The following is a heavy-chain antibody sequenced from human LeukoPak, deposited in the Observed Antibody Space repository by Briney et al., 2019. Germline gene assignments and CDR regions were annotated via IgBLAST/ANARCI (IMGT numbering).Heavy chain of an antibody. CDR2: IYYSGST. V-gene: IGHV4-31*03. CDR1: GGSISSGGYY. CDR3: ARGGAPHVPTP. Sequence: SQTLSLTCTVSGGSISSGGYYWSWIRQHPGKGLEWIGCIYYSGSTYYNPSLKSRVTISVDTSKNQFSLKLSSVTAADTAVYYCARGGAPHVPTPWGQGTLVTVSS. J-gene: IGHJ5*02. D-gene: IGHD6-25*01.